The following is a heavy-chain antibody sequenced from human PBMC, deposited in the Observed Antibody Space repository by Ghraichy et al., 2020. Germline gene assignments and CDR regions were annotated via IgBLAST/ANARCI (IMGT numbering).Heavy chain of an antibody. CDR2: ISFDGINK. Sequence: GGSLRLSCAASGFTFRSYPMHWVRQAPGKGLEWVAVISFDGINKYYAESVKGRFTISRDNFRNTLYLQMNSLGVEDTAVFYCARDQGSTSTFGDVLDIWGQGTTVTVSS. D-gene: IGHD2-2*01. CDR3: ARDQGSTSTFGDVLDI. CDR1: GFTFRSYP. V-gene: IGHV3-30*04. J-gene: IGHJ3*02.